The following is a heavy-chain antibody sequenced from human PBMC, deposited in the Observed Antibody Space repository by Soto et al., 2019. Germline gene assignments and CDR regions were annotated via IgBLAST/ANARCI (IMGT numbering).Heavy chain of an antibody. J-gene: IGHJ4*02. CDR1: GGSISSGDYY. CDR3: VLAQGSGFFVS. CDR2: IYYSGST. D-gene: IGHD3-10*01. Sequence: QVQLQESGPGLVKPSQTLSLTCTVSGGSISSGDYYWSWIRQPPGKGLEWIGYIYYSGSTSSNPSLTILVTISVATSNNHVSLTLRSVTAAPSAVYYCVLAQGSGFFVSWGPVALVTFSS. V-gene: IGHV4-30-4*01.